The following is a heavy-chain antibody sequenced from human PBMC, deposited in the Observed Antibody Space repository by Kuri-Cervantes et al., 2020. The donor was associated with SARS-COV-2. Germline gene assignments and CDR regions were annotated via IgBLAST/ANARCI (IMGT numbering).Heavy chain of an antibody. V-gene: IGHV4-59*01. CDR1: GGSISSYY. D-gene: IGHD2-2*01. CDR2: IHYSGST. Sequence: SESLSLTCTVSGGSISSYYRSWIRQPPGKVLEWIGYIHYSGSTNYTPSFKSRVTISVDTSKNQFSLKLSSVTAADTAVYYCARVPPIVVVPAAMPSYHYYYYGMDVWGQGTTVTVSS. J-gene: IGHJ6*02. CDR3: ARVPPIVVVPAAMPSYHYYYYGMDV.